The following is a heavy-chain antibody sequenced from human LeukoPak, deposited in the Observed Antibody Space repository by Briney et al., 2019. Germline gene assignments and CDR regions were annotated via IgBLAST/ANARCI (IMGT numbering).Heavy chain of an antibody. J-gene: IGHJ4*02. CDR2: VSISSGTI. D-gene: IGHD3-16*01. CDR1: GFTFSGHN. V-gene: IGHV3-48*04. Sequence: HPGGSLRLSCAASGFTFSGHNMNWVRQAPGKGLEWISLVSISSGTIYYADSVKGRFRISRDNAKSSLDLEMNSLRAEDTAVYYCARAMSTFGGVRNYFDSWGQGTLVTVSS. CDR3: ARAMSTFGGVRNYFDS.